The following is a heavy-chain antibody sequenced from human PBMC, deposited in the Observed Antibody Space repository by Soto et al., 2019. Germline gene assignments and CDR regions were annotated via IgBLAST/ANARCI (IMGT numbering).Heavy chain of an antibody. CDR3: AKGKKQREVQGRITIFGVVISERFDWFDP. J-gene: IGHJ5*02. Sequence: GGSLRLSCAASGFTFSSYAMSWVRQAPGKGLEWVSAISGSGGSTYYADSVKGRFTISRDNSKNTLYLQMNSLRAEDTAVYYCAKGKKQREVQGRITIFGVVISERFDWFDPWGQGTLVTVSS. V-gene: IGHV3-23*01. D-gene: IGHD3-3*01. CDR1: GFTFSSYA. CDR2: ISGSGGST.